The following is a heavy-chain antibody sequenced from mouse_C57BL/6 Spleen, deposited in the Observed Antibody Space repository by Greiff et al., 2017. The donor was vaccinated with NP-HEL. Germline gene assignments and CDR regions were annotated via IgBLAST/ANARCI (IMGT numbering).Heavy chain of an antibody. CDR2: IYPGNSDT. CDR1: GYTFTSYW. D-gene: IGHD1-1*01. J-gene: IGHJ2*01. V-gene: IGHV1-5*01. Sequence: EVQVVESGTVLARPGASVKMSCKTSGYTFTSYWMHWVKQRPGQGLEWIGAIYPGNSDTSYNQKFKGKAKLTAVTSASTAYMELSSLTNEDSAVYYCTRGEDYGSSYFDYWGQGTTLTVSS. CDR3: TRGEDYGSSYFDY.